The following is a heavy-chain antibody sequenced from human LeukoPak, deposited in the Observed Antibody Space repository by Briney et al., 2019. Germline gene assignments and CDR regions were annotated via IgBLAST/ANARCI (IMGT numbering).Heavy chain of an antibody. CDR2: IYTSGST. V-gene: IGHV4-61*02. J-gene: IGHJ6*03. CDR3: ARAPLPAAINYYYYMDV. CDR1: GGSISSGSYY. Sequence: PSETLSLTCTVSGGSISSGSYYWSWIRQPAGKGLEWIGRIYTSGSTNYNPSLKSRVTISVDTSKNQFSLKLSSVTAADTAVYYCARAPLPAAINYYYYMDVWGKGTTVTVSS. D-gene: IGHD2-2*02.